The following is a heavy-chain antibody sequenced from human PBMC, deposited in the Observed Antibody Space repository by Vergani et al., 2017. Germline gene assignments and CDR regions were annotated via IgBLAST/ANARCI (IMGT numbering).Heavy chain of an antibody. V-gene: IGHV3-48*01. Sequence: EVQLVESGGGLVQPGGSLRLSCAASGFTFSSYSMNWVRQAPGKGLEWVSYISSSSSTIYYADSVKGRFTISRDNAKNSLYLQMNSLRAEDTAVYYCARDGGYCSGGRCRNYYYYGMDVWGQGP. CDR2: ISSSSSTI. CDR3: ARDGGYCSGGRCRNYYYYGMDV. J-gene: IGHJ6*02. D-gene: IGHD2-15*01. CDR1: GFTFSSYS.